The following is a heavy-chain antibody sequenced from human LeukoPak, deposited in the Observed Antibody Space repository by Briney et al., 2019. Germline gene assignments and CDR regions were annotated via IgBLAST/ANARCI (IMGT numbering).Heavy chain of an antibody. CDR2: ISSSSSYI. D-gene: IGHD3-10*01. J-gene: IGHJ4*02. Sequence: GGSLRLSCAASGFTFSSYSMNWVRQAPGKGLEWVSSISSSSSYIYYADSVKGRFTISRDNAENSLYLQMNSLRAEDTAVYYCARSFYGSGSYYTDYWGQGTLVTVSS. CDR3: ARSFYGSGSYYTDY. V-gene: IGHV3-21*01. CDR1: GFTFSSYS.